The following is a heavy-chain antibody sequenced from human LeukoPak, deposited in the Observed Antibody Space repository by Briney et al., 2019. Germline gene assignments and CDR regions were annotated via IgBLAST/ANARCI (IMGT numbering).Heavy chain of an antibody. CDR3: ARDKGNTCIDN. J-gene: IGHJ4*02. Sequence: GGSLRLSCAASGISFSTSGMHWVRQSPGKGLGWVTFIRSDGSNKYYAESVKGRFTISRDNSKNMVYLQMDSLRGEDTAVYYCARDKGNTCIDNWGQGTLITVSS. CDR2: IRSDGSNK. CDR1: GISFSTSG. V-gene: IGHV3-30*02.